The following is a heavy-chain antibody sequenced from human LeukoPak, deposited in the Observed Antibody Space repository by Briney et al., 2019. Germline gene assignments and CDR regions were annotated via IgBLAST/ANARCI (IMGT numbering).Heavy chain of an antibody. CDR3: ARVLDGYNPHFDY. Sequence: GGSLRLSCAASGFTVSSNYMSWVRQAPGKGLEWVSVIYSGGSTYYADSVKGRFTISRGNSKNTLYLQMNSLRAEDTAVYYCARVLDGYNPHFDYWGQGTLVTVSS. J-gene: IGHJ4*02. V-gene: IGHV3-53*01. CDR1: GFTVSSNY. CDR2: IYSGGST. D-gene: IGHD5-24*01.